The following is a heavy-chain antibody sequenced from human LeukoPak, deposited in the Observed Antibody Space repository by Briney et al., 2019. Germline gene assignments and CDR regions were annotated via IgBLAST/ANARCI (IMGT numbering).Heavy chain of an antibody. V-gene: IGHV5-51*01. Sequence: ASVKVSCKASGGTFSSYAISWVRQMPGKGLEWMGIIYPGDSDTRYSPSFQGQVTISADKSISTAYLQWSSLKASDTAMYYCARLASSWFDYWGQGTLVTVSS. CDR3: ARLASSWFDY. D-gene: IGHD6-13*01. J-gene: IGHJ4*02. CDR2: IYPGDSDT. CDR1: GGTFSSYA.